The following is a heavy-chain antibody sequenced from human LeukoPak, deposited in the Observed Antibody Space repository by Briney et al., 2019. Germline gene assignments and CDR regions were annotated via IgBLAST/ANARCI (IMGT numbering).Heavy chain of an antibody. Sequence: SXRLSCAASGFTCYDYAMQWVRQAPGKGLEWVSGISWDSGSIGYADSVKGRFTISRDNAKNSLYLQMNSLRAEDTALYYCAKGLTYSNAFDIWGQGTMVTVSS. CDR3: AKGLTYSNAFDI. D-gene: IGHD2-21*01. CDR1: GFTCYDYA. V-gene: IGHV3-9*01. J-gene: IGHJ3*02. CDR2: ISWDSGSI.